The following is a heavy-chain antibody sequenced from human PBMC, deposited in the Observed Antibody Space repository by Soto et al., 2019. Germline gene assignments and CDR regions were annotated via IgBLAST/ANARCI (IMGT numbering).Heavy chain of an antibody. V-gene: IGHV1-69*06. Sequence: ASVKVSCKASGCTFSSYAISWVRQAPGQGLEWMGGIIPIVGTANYAQKFQGRVTITADKSTSTAYMELSSLRSEDTAVYYCARDRQTNHHAVPAAIGAYYYSDYGMDVWGQGTTITVSS. CDR2: IIPIVGTA. D-gene: IGHD2-2*01. CDR1: GCTFSSYA. CDR3: ARDRQTNHHAVPAAIGAYYYSDYGMDV. J-gene: IGHJ6*02.